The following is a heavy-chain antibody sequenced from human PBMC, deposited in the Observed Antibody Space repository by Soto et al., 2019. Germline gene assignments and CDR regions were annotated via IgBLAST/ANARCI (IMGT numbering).Heavy chain of an antibody. CDR2: IYYSGTT. D-gene: IGHD3-10*01. CDR3: ARWGDGYDY. CDR1: GGSISSYY. V-gene: IGHV4-59*01. Sequence: QVQLQESGPGLVKPSETLSLTCTVSGGSISSYYWSWIRQPPGKGLEWIGYIYYSGTTNYNPSLKSRVTISVDTSTNQFSLKLNSVTAADTAVYYCARWGDGYDYWGQGTLVTVSS. J-gene: IGHJ4*02.